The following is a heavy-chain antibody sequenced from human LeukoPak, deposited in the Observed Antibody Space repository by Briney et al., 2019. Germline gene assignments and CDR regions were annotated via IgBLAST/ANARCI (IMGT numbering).Heavy chain of an antibody. Sequence: GGSLRLSCAASGFTFSSYWMSWVRQAPGKGLEWVANIKQDGSEKYYVDSVKGRFTISRDNAKNSLYLQMNSLRAEDTAVYYCARDRISGGSYYFDYWGQGTLVTVSS. CDR2: IKQDGSEK. D-gene: IGHD2-15*01. CDR1: GFTFSSYW. V-gene: IGHV3-7*01. CDR3: ARDRISGGSYYFDY. J-gene: IGHJ4*02.